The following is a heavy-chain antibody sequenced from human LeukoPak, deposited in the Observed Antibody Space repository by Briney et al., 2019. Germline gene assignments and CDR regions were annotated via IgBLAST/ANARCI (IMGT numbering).Heavy chain of an antibody. V-gene: IGHV3-7*01. CDR2: IKQDGSEK. CDR3: ARAGYTCTTLYY. Sequence: GGSLRLSCAASGFTFSDYWMTWIRQAPGKGLEWVANIKQDGSEKYYVDSVKGRFTISRDNAKNSLYLQMNSLRVDDTALYYCARAGYTCTTLYYWGQGTLVTVSS. J-gene: IGHJ4*02. CDR1: GFTFSDYW. D-gene: IGHD2-8*01.